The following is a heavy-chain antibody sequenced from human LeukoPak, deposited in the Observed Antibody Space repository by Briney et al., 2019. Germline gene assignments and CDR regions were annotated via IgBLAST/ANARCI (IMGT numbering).Heavy chain of an antibody. V-gene: IGHV4-59*12. CDR3: ARELLSSWDY. CDR1: GGSISSYY. Sequence: PSETLSLTCTVSGGSISSYYWSWIRQPPGKGLEWIGYIYYSGSTNYNPSLKSRVTISVDTSKNQFSLKLSSVTAADTAVYYCARELLSSWDYWGQGTLVTVSS. CDR2: IYYSGST. D-gene: IGHD6-13*01. J-gene: IGHJ4*02.